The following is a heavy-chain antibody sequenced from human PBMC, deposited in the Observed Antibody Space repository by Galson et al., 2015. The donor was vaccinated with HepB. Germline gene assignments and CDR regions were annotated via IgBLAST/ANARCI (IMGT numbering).Heavy chain of an antibody. Sequence: SLRLSCAASGFIFSSYWISWVRQAPGKGLEWVANIKEDGSEKYYLDSVKGRFTVSRDNAKSSLYLQMNNLRAEDTAVYYCASLAMAATGLGYFDSWGQGALVIVSS. CDR1: GFIFSSYW. J-gene: IGHJ4*02. CDR2: IKEDGSEK. V-gene: IGHV3-7*03. CDR3: ASLAMAATGLGYFDS. D-gene: IGHD1-1*01.